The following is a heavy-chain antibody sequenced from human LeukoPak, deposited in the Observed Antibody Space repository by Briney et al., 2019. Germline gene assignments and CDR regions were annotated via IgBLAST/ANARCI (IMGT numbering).Heavy chain of an antibody. CDR2: INAGNGNT. Sequence: GASVKVSCKASGYTFTSYAMHWVRQAPGQRLEWMGWINAGNGNTKYSQKFQGRVTITRDTSASTAYMELSSLRSEDTAVYYCARVMTTVTGNYGMDVWGQGTTVTVSS. J-gene: IGHJ6*02. D-gene: IGHD4-11*01. CDR1: GYTFTSYA. CDR3: ARVMTTVTGNYGMDV. V-gene: IGHV1-3*01.